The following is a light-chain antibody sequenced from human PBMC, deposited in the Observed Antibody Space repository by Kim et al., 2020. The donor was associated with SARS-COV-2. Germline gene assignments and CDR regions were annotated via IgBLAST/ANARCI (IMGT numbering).Light chain of an antibody. CDR3: QVWDSSSDWV. Sequence: GPGTTARIPCGGNNIGSKSVHWYQQKPGQAPVLVIYYDSDRPSGIPERFSGSNSGNTATLTISRVEAGDEADYYCQVWDSSSDWVFGGGTQLTVL. J-gene: IGLJ3*02. V-gene: IGLV3-21*04. CDR1: NIGSKS. CDR2: YDS.